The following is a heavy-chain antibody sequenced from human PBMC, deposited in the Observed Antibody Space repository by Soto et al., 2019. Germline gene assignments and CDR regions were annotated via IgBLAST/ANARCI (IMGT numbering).Heavy chain of an antibody. CDR1: GFTFSSYV. D-gene: IGHD2-2*01. CDR3: AKDLEGYCTTTSCYTYFGLDV. Sequence: GGSLRFSCAPSGFTFSSYVMHWVRQTRGKGLGRVPVISYDGSNKYYAESVKGRFTISRDNSKHTLYLQMNSLRPEDTAVYYCAKDLEGYCTTTSCYTYFGLDVWGQGTTVTVSS. V-gene: IGHV3-30*18. CDR2: ISYDGSNK. J-gene: IGHJ6*02.